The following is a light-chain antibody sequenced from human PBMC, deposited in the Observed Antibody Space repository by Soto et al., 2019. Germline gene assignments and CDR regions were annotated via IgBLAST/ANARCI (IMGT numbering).Light chain of an antibody. CDR1: RSDVGTYNY. Sequence: QSALTQPASVSGSPGQSITISCTGARSDVGTYNYVSWYQQHPGKAPKLMRYEVSNRPSGVSNRLSGSKYGNTASLTISGLQDEYEADYYSSSYTASGALVIFGGGTKVTVL. CDR2: EVS. CDR3: SSYTASGALVI. V-gene: IGLV2-14*01. J-gene: IGLJ2*01.